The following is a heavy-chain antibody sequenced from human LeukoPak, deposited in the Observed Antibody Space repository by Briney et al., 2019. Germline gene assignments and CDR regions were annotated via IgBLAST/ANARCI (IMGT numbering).Heavy chain of an antibody. Sequence: GGSLRLSCAASGFTFSTYDMHWVRHAAGKGLEWVSGIGKGGDTYYAGSVKGRFTTSRENAKRSVYLQMNNLRAGDTAVYYCARGALGFDYWGRGTLVTVSS. CDR3: ARGALGFDY. CDR1: GFTFSTYD. CDR2: IGKGGDT. V-gene: IGHV3-13*04. J-gene: IGHJ4*02.